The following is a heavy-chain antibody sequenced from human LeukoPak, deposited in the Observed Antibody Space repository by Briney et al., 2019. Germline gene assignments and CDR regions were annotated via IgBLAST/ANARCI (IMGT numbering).Heavy chain of an antibody. CDR2: IYYSGST. CDR3: ARDTIYYYYGMDV. D-gene: IGHD2-2*01. V-gene: IGHV4-59*12. Sequence: SETLSLTCTVSGGSISSYYWSWIRQPPGKGLEWIGYIYYSGSTNYNPSLKSRVTISVDTSKNQFSLKLSSVTAADTAVYYCARDTIYYYYGMDVWGQGTTVTVSS. CDR1: GGSISSYY. J-gene: IGHJ6*02.